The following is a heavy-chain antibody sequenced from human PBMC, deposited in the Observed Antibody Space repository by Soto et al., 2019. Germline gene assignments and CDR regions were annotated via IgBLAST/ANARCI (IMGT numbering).Heavy chain of an antibody. Sequence: PSETLSLTCTVSGGSISSGGHSWSWIRQPPGKGLEWIGHISHSGSTYYNPSLKSRVTMSVDTSKNQFSLKLSSVTAADTALYYCARQGFGQLHGLVDVWGPGTTVTVSS. D-gene: IGHD3-10*01. CDR1: GGSISSGGHS. CDR2: ISHSGST. CDR3: ARQGFGQLHGLVDV. J-gene: IGHJ6*02. V-gene: IGHV4-30-2*01.